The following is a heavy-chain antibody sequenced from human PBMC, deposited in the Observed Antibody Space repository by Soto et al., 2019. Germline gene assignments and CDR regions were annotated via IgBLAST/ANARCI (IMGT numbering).Heavy chain of an antibody. Sequence: PSQTLSLTCAISGDSVSSNSAAWNWIRQSPSRGLEWLGRTYYRSKWYNDYAVSVKSRITINPDTSKNQFSLQLNSVTPEDTAVYYCARVPARVTYYYDSSGYGNAFDIWGQGTMVT. D-gene: IGHD3-22*01. CDR1: GDSVSSNSAA. CDR3: ARVPARVTYYYDSSGYGNAFDI. CDR2: TYYRSKWYN. J-gene: IGHJ3*02. V-gene: IGHV6-1*01.